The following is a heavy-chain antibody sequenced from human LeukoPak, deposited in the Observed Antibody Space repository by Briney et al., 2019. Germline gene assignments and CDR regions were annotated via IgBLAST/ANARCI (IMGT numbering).Heavy chain of an antibody. CDR1: GFTFYNYA. CDR2: ISSSGGST. D-gene: IGHD3-3*01. J-gene: IGHJ5*02. Sequence: GGSLRLSCAASGFTFYNYAMTWVRQAPGKGPEWVSSISSSGGSTYYADSVKGRFTISRDNSKNTVYLQMNGLRAEDTAVFYCAKSSLLEWLSRQSWFDPWGQGTLVTVSS. CDR3: AKSSLLEWLSRQSWFDP. V-gene: IGHV3-23*01.